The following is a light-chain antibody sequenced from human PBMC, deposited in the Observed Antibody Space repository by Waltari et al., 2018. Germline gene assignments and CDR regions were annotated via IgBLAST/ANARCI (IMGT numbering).Light chain of an antibody. V-gene: IGKV3-20*01. Sequence: EVVLTQSPGTLSLSPGERATLSCRASQRISRYLAWYQQKPGQAPRLLIYGASSRATGTPDRFSGSGSGTDFSLTISRLEPDDFAVYYCQNHERLPATFGQGTKVEIK. CDR1: QRISRY. CDR2: GAS. J-gene: IGKJ1*01. CDR3: QNHERLPAT.